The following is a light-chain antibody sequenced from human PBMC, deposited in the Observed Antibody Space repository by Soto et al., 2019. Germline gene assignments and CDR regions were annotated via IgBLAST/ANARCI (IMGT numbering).Light chain of an antibody. CDR3: QSYDPTLRTSL. Sequence: QSVLTQPPSVSGAPGQRVTISCTGSSSNIGAGHVLHWYQQLPGTAPKLLIHSNNNRPSGVPDRFSGSKSGTSASLAIAGLQADDEADYYCQSYDPTLRTSLFGGGTQLTVL. CDR1: SSNIGAGHV. J-gene: IGLJ3*02. V-gene: IGLV1-40*01. CDR2: SNN.